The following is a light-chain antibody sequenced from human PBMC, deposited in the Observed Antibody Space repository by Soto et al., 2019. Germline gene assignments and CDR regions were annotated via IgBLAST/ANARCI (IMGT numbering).Light chain of an antibody. J-gene: IGKJ5*01. CDR3: QQHSNWPPIT. CDR2: DAS. V-gene: IGKV3D-15*01. Sequence: EIVMTQSPATLSVSAGERATLSCRARQSVRSNLAWYQQKPGQAPRLLIYDASTRATGIPARFSGSGSGTEFILTISSLQSEDFAVYYCQQHSNWPPITFGQGTRLEIK. CDR1: QSVRSN.